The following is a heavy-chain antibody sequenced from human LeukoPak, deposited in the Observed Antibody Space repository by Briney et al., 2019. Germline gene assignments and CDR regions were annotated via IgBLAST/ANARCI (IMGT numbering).Heavy chain of an antibody. CDR2: ISGGGAGT. D-gene: IGHD1-1*01. Sequence: WGALRLSCAASGLSFSFYAMSWVRQAPGKGLEWVSSISGGGAGTYYADSVRGRFTISRDNSKNTLYLQMNSLRAEDTALYYCAKDFVRYNIQFDYWGQGALVTVSS. CDR1: GLSFSFYA. CDR3: AKDFVRYNIQFDY. J-gene: IGHJ4*02. V-gene: IGHV3-23*01.